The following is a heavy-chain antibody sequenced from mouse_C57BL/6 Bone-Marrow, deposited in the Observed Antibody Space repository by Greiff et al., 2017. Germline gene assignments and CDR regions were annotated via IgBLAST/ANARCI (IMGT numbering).Heavy chain of an antibody. CDR3: TVPIYYCYDD. CDR2: IDPETGGT. V-gene: IGHV1-15*01. J-gene: IGHJ4*01. Sequence: QVQLQQSGAELVRPGASVTLSCKASGYTFTDYEMHWVKQTPVHGLEWIGAIDPETGGTAYNQKFKGKAILTADKSSSTAYMELRSLTSEDSAVYYCTVPIYYCYDDWGQGTSVTVSS. CDR1: GYTFTDYE. D-gene: IGHD2-2*01.